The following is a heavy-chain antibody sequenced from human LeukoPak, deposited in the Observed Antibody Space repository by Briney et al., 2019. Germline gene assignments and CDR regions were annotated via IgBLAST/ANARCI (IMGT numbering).Heavy chain of an antibody. CDR3: AKSTIFGVVMPTELDY. V-gene: IGHV3-74*01. CDR1: GFTFSSYW. Sequence: GGSLRLSCAASGFTFSSYWMHWVRQAPGKGLVWVSRINSDGSSTSYADSVKGRFTISRDNAKNTLYLQMNSLRVEDTAVYYCAKSTIFGVVMPTELDYWGQGTLVTVSS. J-gene: IGHJ4*02. CDR2: INSDGSST. D-gene: IGHD3-3*01.